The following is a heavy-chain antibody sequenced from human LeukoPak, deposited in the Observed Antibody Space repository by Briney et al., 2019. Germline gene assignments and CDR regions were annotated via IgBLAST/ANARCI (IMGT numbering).Heavy chain of an antibody. CDR3: ARDYDFWSGPPAY. CDR2: IKHDGSEK. Sequence: GGSLRLSCAVSGFTFSSYWMSWVRQAPGKGLEWVANIKHDGSEKYYVDSVEGRFTISRDNAKNSLYLQMTSLRAEDTAVYYCARDYDFWSGPPAYWGQGALVTVSS. CDR1: GFTFSSYW. D-gene: IGHD3-3*01. V-gene: IGHV3-7*01. J-gene: IGHJ4*02.